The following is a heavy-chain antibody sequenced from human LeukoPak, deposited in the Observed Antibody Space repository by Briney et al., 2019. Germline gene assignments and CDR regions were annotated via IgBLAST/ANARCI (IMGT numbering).Heavy chain of an antibody. D-gene: IGHD6-13*01. J-gene: IGHJ5*02. CDR3: ARLAQQLVGWFDP. CDR1: GSSFTSYW. V-gene: IGHV5-51*01. Sequence: GASLQISCQGSGSSFTSYWIGWVRRLPGKGLEWMGIIYPGDSSTRYSPSFQGQVTISADKSINTAYLQWSSLTASDSAMYYCARLAQQLVGWFDPWGQGTLVTVSS. CDR2: IYPGDSST.